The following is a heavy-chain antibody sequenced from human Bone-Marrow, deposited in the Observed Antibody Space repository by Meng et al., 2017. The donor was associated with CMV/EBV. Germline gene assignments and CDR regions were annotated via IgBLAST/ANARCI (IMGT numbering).Heavy chain of an antibody. D-gene: IGHD4-11*01. CDR3: ARDHGGYSNYEGDFDY. CDR2: ISAYNGNT. CDR1: GYTFTSYG. V-gene: IGHV1-18*01. Sequence: ASVNVSCKDSGYTFTSYGISWVQQAPGQGLEWMGWISAYNGNTNYAQKLQGRVTMTTDTSTSTAYMELRSLRSDDTAVYYCARDHGGYSNYEGDFDYWGQGTLVTVSS. J-gene: IGHJ4*01.